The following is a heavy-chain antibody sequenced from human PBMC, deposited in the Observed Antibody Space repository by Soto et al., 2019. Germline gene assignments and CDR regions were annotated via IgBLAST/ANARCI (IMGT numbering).Heavy chain of an antibody. D-gene: IGHD6-19*01. CDR3: AKERSSGWSLDF. CDR2: ISGSGDST. CDR1: GFTFSTYA. J-gene: IGHJ4*02. V-gene: IGHV3-23*01. Sequence: EVQLLESGGGLVQPGGSLRLSCAASGFTFSTYAMNWVRQAPGKGLEWVSGISGSGDSTYYADSVKGRFTVSRDNSKNALYLEMNSLRAADTAVFYCAKERSSGWSLDFWGQGTLVNVSS.